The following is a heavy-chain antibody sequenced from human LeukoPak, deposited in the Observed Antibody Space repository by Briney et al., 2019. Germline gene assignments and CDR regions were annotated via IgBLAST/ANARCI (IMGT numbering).Heavy chain of an antibody. V-gene: IGHV3-9*01. CDR2: ISWNSGSI. CDR3: AKDAEPTYTYGKIDY. CDR1: GFTFYDYG. Sequence: GGSLRLSCAASGFTFYDYGMHWVRQAPGKGLEWVSGISWNSGSIGYADSVKGRFTISRDNAKNSLYLQMNSLRAEDTALYYCAKDAEPTYTYGKIDYWGQGTLVTVSS. J-gene: IGHJ4*02. D-gene: IGHD5-18*01.